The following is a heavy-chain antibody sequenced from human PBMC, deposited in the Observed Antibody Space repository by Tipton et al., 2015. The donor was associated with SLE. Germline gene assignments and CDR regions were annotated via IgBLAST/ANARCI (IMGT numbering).Heavy chain of an antibody. Sequence: RSLRLSCAASGSSFDDYAMHWVRQAPRKGLEWVSGISWNSDTLGYADSVKGRFTIFRHNSKNTLYLQMNSLRAEDTAVYYCARVGGGSSWYGWFDPWGQGTLVTVSS. J-gene: IGHJ5*02. CDR3: ARVGGGSSWYGWFDP. V-gene: IGHV3-9*01. CDR1: GSSFDDYA. CDR2: ISWNSDTL. D-gene: IGHD6-13*01.